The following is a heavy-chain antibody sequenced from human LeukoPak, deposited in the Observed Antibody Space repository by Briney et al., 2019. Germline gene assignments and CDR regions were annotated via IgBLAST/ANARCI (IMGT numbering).Heavy chain of an antibody. Sequence: PSETLSLTCTVSGGSISSYYWSWIRQPPGKGLEWIGYIYTSGSTNYNPSLKSRVTISVDTSKNQFSLKLSSVTAADTAVYYCARLVSGSYYLWGQGTLVTVSS. D-gene: IGHD1-26*01. V-gene: IGHV4-4*09. CDR1: GGSISSYY. CDR2: IYTSGST. CDR3: ARLVSGSYYL. J-gene: IGHJ4*02.